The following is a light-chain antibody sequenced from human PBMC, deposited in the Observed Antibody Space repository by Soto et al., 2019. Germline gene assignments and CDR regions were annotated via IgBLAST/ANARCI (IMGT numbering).Light chain of an antibody. J-gene: IGKJ4*01. Sequence: EIVLTQSPAALSVSPGERATLSCRASQSIDTYLAWYQQKPGQAPRLLISGASTGATGIPARFSGSGSGTEFTLTISSLQSEDCAIYYCQQYHTWPITFGGGTKVEIK. CDR2: GAS. V-gene: IGKV3-15*01. CDR1: QSIDTY. CDR3: QQYHTWPIT.